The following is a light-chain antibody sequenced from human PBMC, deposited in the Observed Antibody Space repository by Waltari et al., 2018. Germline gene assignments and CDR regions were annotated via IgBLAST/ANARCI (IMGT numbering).Light chain of an antibody. CDR2: RIN. J-gene: IGLJ3*02. Sequence: QSVLTQPPSASGTPGQRVTISCSGSSSNIGRSYVYWSQQVPGTAPNPLIYRINKRPSGAPDRFSGSTSGTSAALAISGLRSEDEADYYCEAWDDSLSVLVFGGGTTVTVL. CDR1: SSNIGRSY. CDR3: EAWDDSLSVLV. V-gene: IGLV1-47*01.